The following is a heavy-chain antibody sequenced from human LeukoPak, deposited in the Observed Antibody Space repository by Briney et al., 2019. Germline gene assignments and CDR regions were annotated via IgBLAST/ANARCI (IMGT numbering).Heavy chain of an antibody. J-gene: IGHJ4*02. CDR2: IYHSGST. CDR3: ARGQWLVPIDY. CDR1: GYSISSGYY. Sequence: SETLSLTCAVSGYSISSGYYWGWIRLPPGKGLEWIGTIYHSGSTYYNPSLKSRVTIAVDTSKNQFSLKLSSVTAADTAVYYCARGQWLVPIDYWGQGTLVTVSS. D-gene: IGHD6-19*01. V-gene: IGHV4-38-2*01.